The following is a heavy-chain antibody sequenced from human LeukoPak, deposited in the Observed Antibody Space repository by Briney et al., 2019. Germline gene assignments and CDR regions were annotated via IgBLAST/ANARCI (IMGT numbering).Heavy chain of an antibody. CDR1: GFTFSSHA. D-gene: IGHD3-22*01. J-gene: IGHJ4*02. V-gene: IGHV3-23*01. Sequence: PGGSLRLSCAASGFTFSSHAMSWVRQAPGKGLEWVSGISGSGGSTYYADSVKGRFTISRDNSMNTLFLQMNSLRAEDTAIYYCAKDPSLSYDSSGYYYHYWGQGTLVTVSS. CDR3: AKDPSLSYDSSGYYYHY. CDR2: ISGSGGST.